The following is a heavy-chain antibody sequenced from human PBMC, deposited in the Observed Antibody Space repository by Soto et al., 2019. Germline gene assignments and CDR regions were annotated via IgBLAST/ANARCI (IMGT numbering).Heavy chain of an antibody. V-gene: IGHV4-39*01. CDR1: GGSISSSSYY. D-gene: IGHD5-12*01. Sequence: ETLSLTCTVSGGSISSSSYYWGWIRQPPGKGLEWIGNIYYSGSTYYNPSLKSRVTISVDTSKNQFSLKLSSVTAADTAVYYCARVVLVGYGGYEGYFDYWGQGTQVTVSS. J-gene: IGHJ4*02. CDR2: IYYSGST. CDR3: ARVVLVGYGGYEGYFDY.